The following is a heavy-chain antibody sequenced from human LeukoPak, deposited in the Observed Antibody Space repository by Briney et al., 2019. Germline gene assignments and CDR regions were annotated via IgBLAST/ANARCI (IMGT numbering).Heavy chain of an antibody. CDR3: ARGSSGYPRYFDY. V-gene: IGHV1-3*01. J-gene: IGHJ4*01. CDR1: GYTFTSYA. D-gene: IGHD3-22*01. Sequence: ASVKVSRKASGYTFTSYAMHWVRQAPGQRLEWMGWISAGNGNTKYSQKFQGRVTITRDTSASTAYMELSSLRSEGTAVYYCARGSSGYPRYFDYXGXGXLXSVSS. CDR2: ISAGNGNT.